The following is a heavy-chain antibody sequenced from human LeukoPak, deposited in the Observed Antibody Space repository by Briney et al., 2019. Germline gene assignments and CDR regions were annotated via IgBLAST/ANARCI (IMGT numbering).Heavy chain of an antibody. CDR3: ARGYYYDSSGYPEALDI. D-gene: IGHD3-22*01. Sequence: GGSLRLSCAASGFTFSSYSMNWVRQAPGKGLVWVSRINSDGSSASYADSVKGRFTISRDNAKNTLNLQMNSLRAEDTAVYYCARGYYYDSSGYPEALDIWGQGTMVTVSS. J-gene: IGHJ3*02. V-gene: IGHV3-74*01. CDR2: INSDGSSA. CDR1: GFTFSSYS.